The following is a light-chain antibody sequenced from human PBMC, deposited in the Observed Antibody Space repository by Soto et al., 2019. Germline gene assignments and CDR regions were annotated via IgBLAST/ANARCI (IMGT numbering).Light chain of an antibody. J-gene: IGKJ1*01. Sequence: DIQMTQSPSSLSASVGDRVTITCRASQSIRTYLNWYQQKPGKAPKLLIYAASSLQSGVPSRFSGSGSGTDFTLTISSLQLEDFATYYCQQSYSTSRTFGQGTKV. CDR2: AAS. V-gene: IGKV1-39*01. CDR3: QQSYSTSRT. CDR1: QSIRTY.